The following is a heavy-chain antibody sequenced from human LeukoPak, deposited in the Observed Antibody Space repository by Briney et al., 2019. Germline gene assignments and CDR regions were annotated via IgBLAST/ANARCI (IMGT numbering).Heavy chain of an antibody. J-gene: IGHJ6*02. V-gene: IGHV5-51*01. CDR3: ARQGYYGSAGYYYYGMDV. CDR2: IYPGDSDT. Sequence: GESLKISCKGSGYSFTCYWIGWVRQMPGKGLEWMGIIYPGDSDTRYSPSFQGQVTISADKSISTAYLQWSSLKASDTAMYYCARQGYYGSAGYYYYGMDVWGQGTTVTVSS. CDR1: GYSFTCYW. D-gene: IGHD3-10*01.